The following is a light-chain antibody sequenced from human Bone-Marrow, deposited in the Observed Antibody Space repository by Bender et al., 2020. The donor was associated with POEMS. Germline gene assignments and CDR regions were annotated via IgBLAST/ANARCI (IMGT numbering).Light chain of an antibody. CDR3: CSYVGSSTWL. Sequence: QSALTQPASVSGSPGQSITISCTGTSTDVGSYYLVSWYQHHPGKAPKLVIYDATKRPSGVSNRFSGSKSGNTASLTISGLQAEDEADYYCCSYVGSSTWLFGGGTKLTIL. V-gene: IGLV2-23*01. CDR1: STDVGSYYL. J-gene: IGLJ3*02. CDR2: DAT.